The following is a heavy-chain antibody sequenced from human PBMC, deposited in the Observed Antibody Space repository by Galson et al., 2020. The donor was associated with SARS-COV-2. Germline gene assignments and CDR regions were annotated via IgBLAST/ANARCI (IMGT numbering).Heavy chain of an antibody. CDR3: ARDYYGSGSYLAWYFDL. Sequence: QLGESLKISCAASGFTFSSYGMHWVSQAPGKGLEWVAVIWYDGSNKYYADSVKGRFTISRDNSKNTLYLQMNSLRAEDTAVYYCARDYYGSGSYLAWYFDLWGRGTLVTVSS. V-gene: IGHV3-33*08. J-gene: IGHJ2*01. CDR1: GFTFSSYG. D-gene: IGHD3-10*01. CDR2: IWYDGSNK.